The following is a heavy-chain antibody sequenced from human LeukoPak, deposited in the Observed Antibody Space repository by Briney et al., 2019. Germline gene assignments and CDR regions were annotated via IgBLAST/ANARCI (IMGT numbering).Heavy chain of an antibody. Sequence: SETLSLTCTVSGGSISSGGYYWSWIRQHPGKGLEWIGYIYYSGSTYYNPSLKSRVTISVDTSKNQFSLKLSSVAAADTAVYYCARGVFEASDHYFDYWGQGTLVTVSS. J-gene: IGHJ4*02. V-gene: IGHV4-31*03. CDR1: GGSISSGGYY. D-gene: IGHD3-3*01. CDR2: IYYSGST. CDR3: ARGVFEASDHYFDY.